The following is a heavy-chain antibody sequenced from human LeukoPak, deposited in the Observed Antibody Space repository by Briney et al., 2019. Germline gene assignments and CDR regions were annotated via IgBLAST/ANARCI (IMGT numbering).Heavy chain of an antibody. Sequence: PGGSLRLSCAASGFTFSSYAMNWVRQAPGKGLEWVAVISSDGDNEYYADSVKGRFTISRDNAKSSIYLQMNSLRAEDTAVYYCANDRSYGAAADAFDIWGQGTMVTVSS. CDR3: ANDRSYGAAADAFDI. J-gene: IGHJ3*02. CDR2: ISSDGDNE. CDR1: GFTFSSYA. D-gene: IGHD1-26*01. V-gene: IGHV3-30-3*02.